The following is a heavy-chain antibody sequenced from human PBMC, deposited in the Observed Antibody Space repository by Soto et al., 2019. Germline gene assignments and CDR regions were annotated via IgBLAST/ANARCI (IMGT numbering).Heavy chain of an antibody. V-gene: IGHV4-59*01. CDR1: RGSISRYY. CDR3: ARDQRRARSPHDAFDI. D-gene: IGHD4-17*01. CDR2: IFYSGTT. J-gene: IGHJ3*02. Sequence: SETLSLTCIVSRGSISRYYWSWIRQTPGKGLEWIGYIFYSGTTHYNPSLKSRLTMSVDTSRNQFSLKLSAVTAADTAVYYCARDQRRARSPHDAFDIWGQGTMVTVS.